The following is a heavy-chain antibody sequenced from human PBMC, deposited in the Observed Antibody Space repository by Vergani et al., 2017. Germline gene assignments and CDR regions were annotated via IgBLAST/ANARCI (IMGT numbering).Heavy chain of an antibody. Sequence: QVQLVQSGAEVKKPGASVKVSCQASGYTFTSYYIHWVRQAPGQGLEWMGIINPSGGSTNYAQQFQGRVTMTRDTSTSTVFMELSSLRSEDTAVYYCARGCGSTSCYKRGEDWFDPWGQGTLVTVSS. V-gene: IGHV1-46*01. CDR1: GYTFTSYY. CDR2: INPSGGST. D-gene: IGHD2-2*02. CDR3: ARGCGSTSCYKRGEDWFDP. J-gene: IGHJ5*02.